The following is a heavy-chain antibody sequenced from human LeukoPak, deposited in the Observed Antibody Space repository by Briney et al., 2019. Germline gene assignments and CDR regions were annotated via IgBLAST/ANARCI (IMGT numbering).Heavy chain of an antibody. D-gene: IGHD3-10*01. Sequence: PGGSLRLSCAVSGFTFSDYYMSWIRQAPGKGLEWVSYIRSSVKTIYYADSVKGRFTISRDDAKNSLYLQMKSLRDEDTAVYYCASHYYSSGKGAFDIWGQGTMVTVS. V-gene: IGHV3-11*01. J-gene: IGHJ3*02. CDR3: ASHYYSSGKGAFDI. CDR1: GFTFSDYY. CDR2: IRSSVKTI.